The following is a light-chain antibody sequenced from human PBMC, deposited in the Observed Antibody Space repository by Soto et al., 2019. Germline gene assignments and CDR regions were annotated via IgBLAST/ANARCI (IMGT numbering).Light chain of an antibody. V-gene: IGLV2-14*01. CDR2: EVS. CDR3: TSYAISTPYV. J-gene: IGLJ1*01. Sequence: QSVLTQAASVSGSPGQSITISCTGTSSDIGHYDYVSWYQQYPDKAPKLIIYEVSHRPSGVSNRFSGSKSGNTASLTISGLQAEDEADYYCTSYAISTPYVFGTGTKVTVL. CDR1: SSDIGHYDY.